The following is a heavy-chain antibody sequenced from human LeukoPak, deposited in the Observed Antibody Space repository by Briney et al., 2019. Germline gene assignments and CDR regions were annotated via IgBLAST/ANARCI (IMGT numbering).Heavy chain of an antibody. CDR1: GGSISGYY. D-gene: IGHD6-19*01. CDR3: AREGSGWYALDY. V-gene: IGHV4-59*01. CDR2: IYDSGIT. J-gene: IGHJ4*02. Sequence: SETLSLTCTVSGGSISGYYWSWIRQPPGKGLEYIGYIYDSGITNYNPTLKSRVNISSDTSKNQFSLKVTSVTAADTAVYYCAREGSGWYALDYWGQGTLVTVSS.